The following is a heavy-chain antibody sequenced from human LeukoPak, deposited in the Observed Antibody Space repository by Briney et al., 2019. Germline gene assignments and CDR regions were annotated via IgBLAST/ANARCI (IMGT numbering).Heavy chain of an antibody. Sequence: SQTLSLTYAISGDSVPSRSATWTWIRQSPSRGLERLRGTYCRSKRYNDSAESGQSQISLNPDTSKNQFSLQLSSVTPEDTAVYYCARGLLVGHPYYCAMDVWGQGTTVSVS. J-gene: IGHJ6*02. CDR1: GDSVPSRSAT. CDR3: ARGLLVGHPYYCAMDV. CDR2: TYCRSKRYN. D-gene: IGHD2-8*02. V-gene: IGHV6-1*01.